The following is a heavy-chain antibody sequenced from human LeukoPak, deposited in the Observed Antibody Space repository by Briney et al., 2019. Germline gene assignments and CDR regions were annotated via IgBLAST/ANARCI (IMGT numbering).Heavy chain of an antibody. CDR3: ARHSPAMARGVLDD. V-gene: IGHV5-51*01. J-gene: IGHJ4*02. D-gene: IGHD3-10*01. CDR1: GYSFTSHW. CDR2: IYPGDSDT. Sequence: GESLKISCKCSGYSFTSHWIGWVRQMPGKGLEWMGTIYPGDSDTRYSPSFQGQVTISADKSISTAYLQWSSLKASDTAMYYCARHSPAMARGVLDDWGQGTLVTVSS.